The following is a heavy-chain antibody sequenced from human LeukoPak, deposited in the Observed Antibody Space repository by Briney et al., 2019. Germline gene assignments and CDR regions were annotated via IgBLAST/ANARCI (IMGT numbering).Heavy chain of an antibody. J-gene: IGHJ4*02. CDR1: GYTFTNYG. D-gene: IGHD3-3*01. CDR3: ARGVVIIDY. V-gene: IGHV1-18*04. CDR2: INADNGNT. Sequence: ASVKVSCKASGYTFTNYGISWVRQAPGQRLEWMGWINADNGNTNYAQKLQGRVTMTTDTSTSTAYMELRSLRSDDTAMYYCARGVVIIDYWGQGTLVTVSS.